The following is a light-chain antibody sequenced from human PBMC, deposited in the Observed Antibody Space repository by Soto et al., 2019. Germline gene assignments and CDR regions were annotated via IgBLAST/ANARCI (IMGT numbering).Light chain of an antibody. V-gene: IGKV1-6*01. CDR3: LQDYNYPRT. CDR1: QGIRNN. J-gene: IGKJ1*01. CDR2: AAS. Sequence: AIQMTQSPSSLSASVGDRVTITCRASQGIRNNLGWYQLKPGKAPKLLIYAASSLQSGVPSRFSGSGSGTDFTLTISSLQPEDFATYYCLQDYNYPRTFGQGTKVDI.